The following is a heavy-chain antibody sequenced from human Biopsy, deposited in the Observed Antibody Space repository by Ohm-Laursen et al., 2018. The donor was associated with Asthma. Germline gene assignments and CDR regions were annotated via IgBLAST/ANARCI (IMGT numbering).Heavy chain of an antibody. J-gene: IGHJ4*01. Sequence: SLRLSCAASGFSFDDCAMHWVRQAPGKGLEWVSSISWNSGNINYAVSVKGRFTISRGNAKNSLYLQMQSLRPEDTAFYYCAKSADYYDSTDYLDFWGRGTLVTVSS. V-gene: IGHV3-9*01. CDR1: GFSFDDCA. CDR3: AKSADYYDSTDYLDF. CDR2: ISWNSGNI. D-gene: IGHD3-22*01.